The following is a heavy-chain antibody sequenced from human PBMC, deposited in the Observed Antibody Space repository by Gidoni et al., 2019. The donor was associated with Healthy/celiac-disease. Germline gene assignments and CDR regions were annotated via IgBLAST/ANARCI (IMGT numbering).Heavy chain of an antibody. Sequence: QVQLVESGGGVVQPGRSLRLSCAASGFTFSSYGMHWVRQAPGKGLEWVAVISYDGSNKYYADSVKGRFTISRDNSKNTLYLQMNSLRAEDTAVYYCAKDRVQLWPGGYFDIWGQGTMVTVSS. V-gene: IGHV3-30*18. CDR2: ISYDGSNK. J-gene: IGHJ3*02. D-gene: IGHD5-18*01. CDR1: GFTFSSYG. CDR3: AKDRVQLWPGGYFDI.